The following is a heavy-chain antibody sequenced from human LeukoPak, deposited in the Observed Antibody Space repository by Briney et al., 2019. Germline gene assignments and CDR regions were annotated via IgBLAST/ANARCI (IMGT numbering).Heavy chain of an antibody. D-gene: IGHD3-16*02. CDR3: ERGSDFVWGSYRPYFDY. J-gene: IGHJ4*02. Sequence: PGGSLRLSCAASGFSFSSYEMNWVRQAPGKGLEWVSYITGSGSPIYYADSVKGRFTISRDNAKNSLYLQMNSLRAEDTAVYYCERGSDFVWGSYRPYFDYWGQGTLVTVSS. CDR2: ITGSGSPI. CDR1: GFSFSSYE. V-gene: IGHV3-48*03.